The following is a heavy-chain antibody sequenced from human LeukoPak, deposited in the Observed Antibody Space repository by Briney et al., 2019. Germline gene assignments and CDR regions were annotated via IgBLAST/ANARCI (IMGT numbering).Heavy chain of an antibody. CDR3: AKDLAVGTSPRVYAFDV. J-gene: IGHJ3*01. Sequence: PGRSLRLSCAASEFTFSDYAMHWVRHVPGKGLEWVGGSSWNSGTIAYGESVKGRATISRDNARNSLYLEVNSLRVEDTALYYCAKDLAVGTSPRVYAFDVWGQGSLVTVSS. CDR2: SSWNSGTI. V-gene: IGHV3-9*01. CDR1: EFTFSDYA. D-gene: IGHD1/OR15-1a*01.